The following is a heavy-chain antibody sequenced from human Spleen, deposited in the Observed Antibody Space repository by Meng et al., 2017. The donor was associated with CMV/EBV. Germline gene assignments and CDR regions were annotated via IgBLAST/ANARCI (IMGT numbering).Heavy chain of an antibody. J-gene: IGHJ4*02. CDR3: AKDYARGHSSSSVADY. CDR1: GFTFSSYA. V-gene: IGHV3-23*01. CDR2: ISGSGGST. D-gene: IGHD6-6*01. Sequence: GESLKISCAVSGFTFSSYAVSWVRQAPGKGLEWVSAISGSGGSTYYADSVKGRFTISRGNSKNTLYLQMNSLRAEDTAVYYCAKDYARGHSSSSVADYWGQGTLVTVSS.